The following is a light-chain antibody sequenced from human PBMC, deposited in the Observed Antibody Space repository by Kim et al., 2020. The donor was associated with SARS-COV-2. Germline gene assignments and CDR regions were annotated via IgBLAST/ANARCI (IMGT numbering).Light chain of an antibody. V-gene: IGLV2-23*02. CDR2: EVF. CDR3: CSYTRSYTWV. J-gene: IGLJ2*01. Sequence: QSALTQPASVSGSPGQSITISCTGTSSDVGGYNLVSWYQQHPGKAPKLLIYEVFKRPSGVSNRFSGSKSDSTASLTISGLQAEDEADYYCCSYTRSYTWVFGGGTQLTVL. CDR1: SSDVGGYNL.